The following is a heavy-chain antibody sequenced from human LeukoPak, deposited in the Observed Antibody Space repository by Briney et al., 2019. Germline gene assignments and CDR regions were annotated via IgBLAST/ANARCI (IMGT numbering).Heavy chain of an antibody. D-gene: IGHD6-19*01. J-gene: IGHJ4*02. CDR1: GFTFSNYA. Sequence: PGGSLRLSCAASGFTFSNYAMSWVRQAPGKGLEWVSSISDSGDKTYYAESVKGRSTISRDNSKNTLYLQMNSLRVEDTAVYYCAKDLGIAVAGTSDSWGQGTLVTVSS. CDR3: AKDLGIAVAGTSDS. CDR2: ISDSGDKT. V-gene: IGHV3-23*01.